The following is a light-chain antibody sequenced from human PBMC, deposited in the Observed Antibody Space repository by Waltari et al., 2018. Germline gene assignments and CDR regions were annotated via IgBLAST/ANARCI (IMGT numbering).Light chain of an antibody. Sequence: AIRMTQSPSSLSASTGDGVTITCRASQNISSYLAWYQQTSGKAPKLLIFAASPLQTGVPSGFSGSGSGTDLTLTISRLQSEDLGTYYCQQYYNYPFTFGGGTKVEL. J-gene: IGKJ4*01. CDR2: AAS. V-gene: IGKV1-8*01. CDR1: QNISSY. CDR3: QQYYNYPFT.